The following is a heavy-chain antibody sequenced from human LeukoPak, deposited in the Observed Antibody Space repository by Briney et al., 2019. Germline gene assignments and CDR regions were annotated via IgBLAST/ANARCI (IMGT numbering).Heavy chain of an antibody. Sequence: KASETLSLTCTVSGGSISSSSYNWGWIRQPPGKGLEWIGSIDNSGSTYYNPSLKSRVTISVDTSKDHLSLKLSSVTAADTAVYYCARHPSLGDCGGDCYPVNWFDPWGQGTLVTVSS. D-gene: IGHD2-21*02. J-gene: IGHJ5*02. CDR2: IDNSGST. CDR3: ARHPSLGDCGGDCYPVNWFDP. CDR1: GGSISSSSYN. V-gene: IGHV4-39*01.